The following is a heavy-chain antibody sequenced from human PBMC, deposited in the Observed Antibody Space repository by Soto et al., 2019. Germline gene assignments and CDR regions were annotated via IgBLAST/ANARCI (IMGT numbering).Heavy chain of an antibody. CDR3: ARWSGYYDSTFG. J-gene: IGHJ4*02. D-gene: IGHD3-22*01. CDR2: ISYDGSNK. CDR1: GFTFSSYA. V-gene: IGHV3-30-3*01. Sequence: GGSLRLSCAASGFTFSSYAMHWVRQAPGKGLEWVAVISYDGSNKYYADSVKGRFTISRDNSKNTLYLQMNSLRAEDTAVYYCARWSGYYDSTFGWGQGTQVTVSS.